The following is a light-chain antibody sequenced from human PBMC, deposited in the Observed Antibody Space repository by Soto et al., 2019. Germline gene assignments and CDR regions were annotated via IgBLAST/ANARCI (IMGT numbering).Light chain of an antibody. Sequence: DIVLTQSPDSLTVSLGERAAINCKSIQTVLYSSTNKNYLAWYQQKPGQPPKLLIYWASTRESGVPDRFTGSGSVTDFNIPVTSLQAEDVAVYYCQQYYVIPYLFGQGNKVEIK. CDR3: QQYYVIPYL. J-gene: IGKJ2*01. CDR1: QTVLYSSTNKNY. V-gene: IGKV4-1*01. CDR2: WAS.